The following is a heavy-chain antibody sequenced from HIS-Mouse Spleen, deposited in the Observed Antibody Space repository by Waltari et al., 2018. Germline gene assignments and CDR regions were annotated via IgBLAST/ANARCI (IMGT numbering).Heavy chain of an antibody. CDR3: AKGTHYRYSSSWYYFDY. CDR1: GFTFSSYA. D-gene: IGHD6-13*01. Sequence: EVQLLESGGGLVQPGGSLRLSCAASGFTFSSYAMSWVRQAPGRGLEWVSAISGSGGSTYYADSGKGRFTISRENSKNTLYLQMNSLRAEDTAVYYCAKGTHYRYSSSWYYFDYWGQGTLVTVSS. V-gene: IGHV3-23*01. CDR2: ISGSGGST. J-gene: IGHJ4*02.